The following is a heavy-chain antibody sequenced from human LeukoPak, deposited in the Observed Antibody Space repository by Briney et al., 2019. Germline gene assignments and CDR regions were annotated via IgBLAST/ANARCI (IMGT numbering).Heavy chain of an antibody. D-gene: IGHD6-13*01. Sequence: ASVKVSCKTSGYTFSNYYIHWVRQAPGQGLEWMGTINPSSGSPSYAQKFQGRVTMTRDMSTSTVYMELSSLGSEDTAVYYCARERYRDSSPQDFDYWGQGTLVTVSS. CDR3: ARERYRDSSPQDFDY. CDR2: INPSSGSP. J-gene: IGHJ4*02. V-gene: IGHV1-46*01. CDR1: GYTFSNYY.